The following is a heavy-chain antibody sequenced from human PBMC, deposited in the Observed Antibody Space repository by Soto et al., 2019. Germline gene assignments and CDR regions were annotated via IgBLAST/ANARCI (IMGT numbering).Heavy chain of an antibody. V-gene: IGHV4-39*01. CDR3: ARHVVAAATTGWDS. J-gene: IGHJ5*01. CDR2: IYCSGNA. D-gene: IGHD1-26*01. CDR1: GGSISSSSYY. Sequence: TGGTLSLTCTVSGGSISSSSYYWGWIGQPPGKGLEWGGSIYCSGNAYYNPSLRSRVTISVDTAKNQFSLKLSSGAAAVAPVYYCARHVVAAATTGWDSWGQETLLPISS.